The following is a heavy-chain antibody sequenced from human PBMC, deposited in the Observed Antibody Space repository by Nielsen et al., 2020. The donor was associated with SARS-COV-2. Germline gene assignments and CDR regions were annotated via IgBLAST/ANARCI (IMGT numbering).Heavy chain of an antibody. CDR3: ARGVYYGSGTHFDY. CDR1: GGPFSGYY. J-gene: IGHJ4*02. CDR2: INHSGST. D-gene: IGHD3-10*01. Sequence: ESLKISCAVYGGPFSGYYWSWIRQPPGKGLEWIGEINHSGSTNYNPSLKSRVTISVDTSKNQFSLKLSSVTAADTAVYYCARGVYYGSGTHFDYWGQGTRVTVSS. V-gene: IGHV4-34*01.